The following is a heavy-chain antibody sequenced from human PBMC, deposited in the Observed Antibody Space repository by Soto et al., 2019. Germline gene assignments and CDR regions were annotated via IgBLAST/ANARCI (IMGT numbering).Heavy chain of an antibody. Sequence: QVQLQESGPGLAKPSQTLSLTCTVSGDSISSNTNYWSWIRQPPGEGLEWIGFISYSGTTSYSPSLKSRVATSLATSKNQFSLSLSSVPATDPAVYYCARGCGYSHRLDPWGQGTLVTVSS. J-gene: IGHJ5*02. CDR2: ISYSGTT. CDR3: ARGCGYSHRLDP. V-gene: IGHV4-30-4*01. D-gene: IGHD5-18*01. CDR1: GDSISSNTNY.